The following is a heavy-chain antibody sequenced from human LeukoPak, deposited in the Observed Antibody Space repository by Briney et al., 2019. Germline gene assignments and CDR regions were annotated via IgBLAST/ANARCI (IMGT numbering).Heavy chain of an antibody. CDR3: ASITMIVVVITNYYYYYMDV. J-gene: IGHJ6*03. D-gene: IGHD3-22*01. Sequence: ASVKVSCKASGYTFTGYYMHWVRQAPGQGLEWMGWINPNSGGTNYAQKFQGRVTMTRDTSISTAYMELSRLRSDDTAVYYCASITMIVVVITNYYYYYMDVWGKGTTVTVSS. V-gene: IGHV1-2*02. CDR2: INPNSGGT. CDR1: GYTFTGYY.